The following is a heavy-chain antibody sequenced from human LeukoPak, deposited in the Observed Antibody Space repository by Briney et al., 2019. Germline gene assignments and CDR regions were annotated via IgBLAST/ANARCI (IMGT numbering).Heavy chain of an antibody. Sequence: GASVKVSCKASGYTFTGYYMHWVRQAPGQGLEWMGWINPNSGGTNYAQKFQGRVTMTRDTSISTAYMELSRLRSGDTAVYYCARDSGGYYDYVWGSYRLGAFDIWGQGTMVTVSS. V-gene: IGHV1-2*02. J-gene: IGHJ3*02. CDR1: GYTFTGYY. CDR3: ARDSGGYYDYVWGSYRLGAFDI. D-gene: IGHD3-16*02. CDR2: INPNSGGT.